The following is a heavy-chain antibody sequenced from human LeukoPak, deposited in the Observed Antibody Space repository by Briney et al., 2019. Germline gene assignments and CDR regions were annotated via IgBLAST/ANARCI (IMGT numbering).Heavy chain of an antibody. V-gene: IGHV4-4*07. CDR3: ARSVQYYDFWSGLHNYSYGMDV. D-gene: IGHD3-3*01. Sequence: SETLSLTCTVSGGSISSYYWSWIRQPAGRGLEWIGRIYTSGSTNYNPSLKSRVTMSVDTSKNQFSLKLSSVTAADTAVYYCARSVQYYDFWSGLHNYSYGMDVWGQGTTVTVSS. CDR2: IYTSGST. CDR1: GGSISSYY. J-gene: IGHJ6*02.